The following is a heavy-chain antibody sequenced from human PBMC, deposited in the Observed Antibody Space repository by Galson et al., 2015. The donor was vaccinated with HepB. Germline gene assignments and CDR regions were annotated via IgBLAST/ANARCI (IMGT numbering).Heavy chain of an antibody. D-gene: IGHD2-2*01. V-gene: IGHV3-73*01. Sequence: SLRLSCAASGFTFSGSAMHWVRQASGKGLEWVGRIRSKANSYATAYAASVKGRFTISRDDSKNTAYLQMNSLKTEDTAVYYCTRRDCSSTSCYYAFDIWGQGTMVTVSS. CDR2: IRSKANSYAT. CDR3: TRRDCSSTSCYYAFDI. J-gene: IGHJ3*02. CDR1: GFTFSGSA.